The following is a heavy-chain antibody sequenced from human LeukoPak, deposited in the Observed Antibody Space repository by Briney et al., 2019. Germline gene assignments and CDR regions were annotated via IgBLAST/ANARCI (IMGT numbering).Heavy chain of an antibody. D-gene: IGHD3-22*01. J-gene: IGHJ4*02. CDR1: GFTFDDYA. V-gene: IGHV3-9*01. CDR3: ARALRGYYDSSGYYLDY. CDR2: ISWNSGSI. Sequence: PGGSLRLSCAASGFTFDDYAMHWVRQAPGKGLEWVSGISWNSGSIGYADSVKGRFTISRDNAKNSLYLQMNSLRAEDTALYYCARALRGYYDSSGYYLDYWGQGTLVTVSS.